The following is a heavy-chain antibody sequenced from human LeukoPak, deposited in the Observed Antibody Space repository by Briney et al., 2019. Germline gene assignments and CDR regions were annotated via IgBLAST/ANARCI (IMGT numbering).Heavy chain of an antibody. CDR2: IYSGGTT. CDR1: GFSVSSNH. J-gene: IGHJ1*01. D-gene: IGHD3-10*01. Sequence: PGGSLRLSCAASGFSVSSNHMSWVRQAPGKGLEWVSVIYSGGTTYNADSVKGRFTISRDNSKNTLYLQMNSLRAEDTAVYYCVSHSRVGEYLQHWGQGTLVTVFS. V-gene: IGHV3-53*01. CDR3: VSHSRVGEYLQH.